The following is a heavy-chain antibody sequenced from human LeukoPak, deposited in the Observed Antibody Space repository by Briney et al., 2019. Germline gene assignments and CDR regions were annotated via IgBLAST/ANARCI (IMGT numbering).Heavy chain of an antibody. J-gene: IGHJ5*02. V-gene: IGHV4-30-4*01. CDR3: ARGRGYSYVFDP. CDR2: IYYSGST. D-gene: IGHD5-18*01. Sequence: SETRSLTCTVSGGSISSGDYYWSWIRQPPGKGLEWIGYIYYSGSTYYNPSLKSRVTISVDTSKNQFSLKLSSMTAADTAVYFCARGRGYSYVFDPWGQGTLVTVSS. CDR1: GGSISSGDYY.